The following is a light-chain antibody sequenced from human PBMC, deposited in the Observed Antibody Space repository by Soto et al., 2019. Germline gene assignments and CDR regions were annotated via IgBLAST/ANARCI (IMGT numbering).Light chain of an antibody. CDR2: DAS. CDR3: QQRFNWPGLT. V-gene: IGKV3-11*01. CDR1: QSVNTY. Sequence: EIVLTQSPATLSLSPGERATLSCRASQSVNTYLAWYQQKPGQAPRLLISDASNRAAVIPASFSGSGSGTDFILTISSLEPEDFVVYYCQQRFNWPGLTFGGGTKVEIK. J-gene: IGKJ4*01.